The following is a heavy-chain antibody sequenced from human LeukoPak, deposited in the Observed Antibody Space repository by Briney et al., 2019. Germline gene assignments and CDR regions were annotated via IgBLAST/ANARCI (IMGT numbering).Heavy chain of an antibody. CDR3: ARGYGTFDF. Sequence: SETLSLTCTVSGGSISSYYWSWIRQPPGKGLEWMGYIYHSGSTYYNPSLKSRVTMSVDRSKNHFSLKLNSVTAADTAVYYCARGYGTFDFWGQGILVTVPS. CDR2: IYHSGST. D-gene: IGHD5-18*01. V-gene: IGHV4-59*04. CDR1: GGSISSYY. J-gene: IGHJ4*02.